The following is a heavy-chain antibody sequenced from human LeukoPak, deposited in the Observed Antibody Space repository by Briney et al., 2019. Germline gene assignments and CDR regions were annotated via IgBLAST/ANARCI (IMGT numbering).Heavy chain of an antibody. Sequence: ASVKVSCKASGYTFTSYYIHWVRQAPGQGLEWMGIINPSGGSTSYAQKFQGRVTMTRDTSTSTVYMELSSLRSEDTAVYYCARAREYQLLWGVTANYYFDYWGQGTLVTVSS. V-gene: IGHV1-46*01. CDR1: GYTFTSYY. CDR3: ARAREYQLLWGVTANYYFDY. D-gene: IGHD2-2*01. CDR2: INPSGGST. J-gene: IGHJ4*02.